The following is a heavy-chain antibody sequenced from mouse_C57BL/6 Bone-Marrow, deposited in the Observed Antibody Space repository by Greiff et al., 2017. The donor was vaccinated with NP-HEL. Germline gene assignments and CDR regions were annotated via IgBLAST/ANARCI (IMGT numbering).Heavy chain of an antibody. V-gene: IGHV1-69*01. D-gene: IGHD2-4*01. J-gene: IGHJ1*03. Sequence: VQLQQPGAELVMPGASVKLSCKASGYTFTSYWMHWVKQRPGQGLEWIGEIDPSDSYTNYNQKFKGKSTLTVDKSSSTAYMQLSSLTSEDSAVYYCARGIYYDHWYFDVWGTGTTVTVSS. CDR2: IDPSDSYT. CDR3: ARGIYYDHWYFDV. CDR1: GYTFTSYW.